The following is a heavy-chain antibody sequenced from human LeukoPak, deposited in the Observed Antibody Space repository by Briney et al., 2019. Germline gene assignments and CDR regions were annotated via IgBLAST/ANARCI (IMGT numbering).Heavy chain of an antibody. CDR2: IKQDGSEK. D-gene: IGHD6-6*01. Sequence: GGSLRLSCAASGFTFSSYWMSWVRQAPGKGLELVSNIKQDGSEKYYVDSVKGRFTISRDNAKNSLYLQMNSLRAEDTAVYYCARDGAYSSSSQTIYYYYYMDVWGKGTTVTVSS. J-gene: IGHJ6*03. CDR1: GFTFSSYW. V-gene: IGHV3-7*01. CDR3: ARDGAYSSSSQTIYYYYYMDV.